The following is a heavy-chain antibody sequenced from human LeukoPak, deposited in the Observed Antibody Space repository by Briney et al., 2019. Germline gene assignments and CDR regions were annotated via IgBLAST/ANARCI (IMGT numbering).Heavy chain of an antibody. J-gene: IGHJ4*02. D-gene: IGHD6-13*01. V-gene: IGHV1-2*02. CDR1: GYTFTGYY. CDR3: ARVVPRIAVAGTHRVYFDY. Sequence: ASVKVSCKASGYTFTGYYMHWVRQAPGQGLEWMGWINPNSGGTNYAQKFQGRVTMTRDTSISTAYMELSRLRSDDTAVYYCARVVPRIAVAGTHRVYFDYWGQGTLVTVSS. CDR2: INPNSGGT.